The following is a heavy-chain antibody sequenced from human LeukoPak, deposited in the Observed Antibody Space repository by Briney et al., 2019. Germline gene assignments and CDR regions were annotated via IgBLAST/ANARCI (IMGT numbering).Heavy chain of an antibody. CDR1: AGSISSSSYY. V-gene: IGHV4-39*01. J-gene: IGHJ4*02. Sequence: SETLSLTCSVSAGSISSSSYYWGWIRQPPGKGLEWIGSIYYSGSTYYNPSLKSRVTISVDTSKNQFSLKLSSVTAADTAVYYCARHIRRASASIAATYYFDYWGQGTLVTVSS. CDR3: ARHIRRASASIAATYYFDY. CDR2: IYYSGST. D-gene: IGHD6-13*01.